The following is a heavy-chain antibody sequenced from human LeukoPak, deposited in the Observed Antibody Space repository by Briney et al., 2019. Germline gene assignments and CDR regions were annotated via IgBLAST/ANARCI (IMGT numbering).Heavy chain of an antibody. CDR2: ISSSGSTI. CDR3: ARVSYSSSWPPYYYYYYYMDV. CDR1: GLTFSDYY. D-gene: IGHD6-13*01. V-gene: IGHV3-11*01. Sequence: GGSLRLSCAASGLTFSDYYMSWIRQAPGKGLEWVSYISSSGSTIYYADSVKGRFTISRDNAKNSLYLQMNSLRAEDTAVYYCARVSYSSSWPPYYYYYYYMDVWGKGTTVTVSS. J-gene: IGHJ6*03.